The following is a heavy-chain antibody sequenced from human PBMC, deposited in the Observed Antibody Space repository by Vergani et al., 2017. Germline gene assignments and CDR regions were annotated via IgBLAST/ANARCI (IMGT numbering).Heavy chain of an antibody. CDR3: ARDLAYYDILTGYYPYYYYMDV. Sequence: QVQLVQSGAEVKKPGSSVKVSCKASGGTFSSYAISWVRQAPGQGLEWMGGIIPIFGTANYAQKFPGRVTITADESTSTAYMGLSSLRSEDTAVYYWARDLAYYDILTGYYPYYYYMDVWGKGTTVTVSS. CDR2: IIPIFGTA. V-gene: IGHV1-69*01. J-gene: IGHJ6*03. D-gene: IGHD3-9*01. CDR1: GGTFSSYA.